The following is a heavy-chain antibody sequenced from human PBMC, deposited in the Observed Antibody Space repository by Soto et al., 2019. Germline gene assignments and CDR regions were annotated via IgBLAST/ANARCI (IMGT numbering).Heavy chain of an antibody. J-gene: IGHJ6*02. D-gene: IGHD3-3*01. CDR3: ASNDFWSGLPSTYYYYGMDV. Sequence: PSETLSLTCTVSGGSISSSSYYWGWIRQPPGKGLEWIGSIYYSGSTYYNPSLKSRVTISVDTSKNQFSLKLSSVTAADTAVYYCASNDFWSGLPSTYYYYGMDVWGHGTTVTVSS. CDR1: GGSISSSSYY. V-gene: IGHV4-39*01. CDR2: IYYSGST.